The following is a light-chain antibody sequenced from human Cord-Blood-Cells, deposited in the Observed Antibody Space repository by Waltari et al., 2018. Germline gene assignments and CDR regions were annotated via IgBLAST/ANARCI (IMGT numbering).Light chain of an antibody. CDR3: SSYTSSSTFVV. CDR1: SSDVGGYNY. CDR2: EVS. J-gene: IGLJ2*01. V-gene: IGLV2-14*01. Sequence: QSALTQPASVSGSPGQSITISCTGTSSDVGGYNYVSWYQQHPGKAPKLMIYEVSKRPSWVSNRFSGSKSGNTASLTISGLQAEDEADYYCSSYTSSSTFVVFGGGTKLTVL.